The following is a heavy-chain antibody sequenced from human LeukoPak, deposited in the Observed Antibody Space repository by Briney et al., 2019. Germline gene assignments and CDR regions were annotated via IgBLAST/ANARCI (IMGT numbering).Heavy chain of an antibody. D-gene: IGHD3-22*01. CDR1: GYTFTGYY. Sequence: ASVKVSCKASGYTFTGYYMHWVRQASGQGLEWMGWINPNSGGTNYAQKFQGRVTMTRDTSISTAYMELSRLRSDDTAVYYCARVTYYYDSSGYLSGRRYYFDYWGQGTLVTVSS. V-gene: IGHV1-2*02. CDR2: INPNSGGT. CDR3: ARVTYYYDSSGYLSGRRYYFDY. J-gene: IGHJ4*02.